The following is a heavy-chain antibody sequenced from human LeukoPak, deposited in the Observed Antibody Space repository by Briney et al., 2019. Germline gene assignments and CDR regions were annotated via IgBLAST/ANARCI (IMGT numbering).Heavy chain of an antibody. CDR3: TTDPTNWNSYGMDV. D-gene: IGHD1-7*01. CDR2: IKSKTDGGTT. Sequence: PGGSLRLSCAASGFTFSNAWMSWVRQAPGRGLEWVGRIKSKTDGGTTDYAAPVKGRFTISRDDSKNTLYLQMNSLKTEDTAVYYCTTDPTNWNSYGMDVWGQGTTVTVSS. V-gene: IGHV3-15*01. J-gene: IGHJ6*02. CDR1: GFTFSNAW.